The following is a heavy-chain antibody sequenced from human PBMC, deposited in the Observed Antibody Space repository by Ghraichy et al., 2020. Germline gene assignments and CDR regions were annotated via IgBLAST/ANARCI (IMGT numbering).Heavy chain of an antibody. V-gene: IGHV4-31*03. CDR2: SYYSGTT. CDR3: ARDYAYCGGDCCWGMDV. Sequence: SETLSLTCIVSGGSITSGGYYWSWIRQHPGKGLEWIGYSYYSGTTDYNPSLKSRVSISVDTSKNQFSLKLSSVTAADTAVYYWARDYAYCGGDCCWGMDVWGQGTTVTVSS. CDR1: GGSITSGGYY. D-gene: IGHD2-21*02. J-gene: IGHJ6*02.